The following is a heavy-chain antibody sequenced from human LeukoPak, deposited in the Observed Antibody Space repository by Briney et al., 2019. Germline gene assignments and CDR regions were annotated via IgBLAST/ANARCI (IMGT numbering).Heavy chain of an antibody. CDR1: GFTFSTYG. D-gene: IGHD3-22*01. Sequence: PGGSLRLSCAASGFTFSTYGMHWVRQAPGKGLEWVAFIRYDGSNKYYADPVKGRFTISRDNSKNTLYLQMNSLRAEDTAVYYCARTYDSSGYYYFDYWGQGTLVTVSS. CDR3: ARTYDSSGYYYFDY. J-gene: IGHJ4*02. V-gene: IGHV3-30*02. CDR2: IRYDGSNK.